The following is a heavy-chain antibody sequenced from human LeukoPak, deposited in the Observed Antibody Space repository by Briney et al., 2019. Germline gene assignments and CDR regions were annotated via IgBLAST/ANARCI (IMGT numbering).Heavy chain of an antibody. CDR2: IYYSGST. CDR1: GGSISSYY. Sequence: PSETLSLTCTVSGGSISSYYWSWIRQPPGKGLEWIGYIYYSGSTNYNPSLKSRVTISVDTSKHQFSMKMSSVTAADTAVYYCASITIFGVVNMDVWGXGTTVTXSS. CDR3: ASITIFGVVNMDV. V-gene: IGHV4-59*01. D-gene: IGHD3-3*01. J-gene: IGHJ6*01.